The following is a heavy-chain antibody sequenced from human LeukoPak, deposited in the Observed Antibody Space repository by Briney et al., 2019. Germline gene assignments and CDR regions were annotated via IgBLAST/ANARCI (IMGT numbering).Heavy chain of an antibody. J-gene: IGHJ4*02. D-gene: IGHD6-25*01. CDR3: TTVAGHDY. V-gene: IGHV3-74*01. CDR1: GFTFSSHW. Sequence: GGSLRLSCAASGFTFSSHWMHWVRQAPGKGLVWVSRISSDGSSTSFADSVKGRFTISRDNAENTLYLQMNSLKTEDTAVYYCTTVAGHDYWGQGTLVTVSS. CDR2: ISSDGSST.